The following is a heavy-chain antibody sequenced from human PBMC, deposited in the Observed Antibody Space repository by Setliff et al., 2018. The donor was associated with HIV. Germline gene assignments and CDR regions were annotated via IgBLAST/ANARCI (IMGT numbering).Heavy chain of an antibody. CDR2: ISSGGEIM. CDR1: GFTFSSYC. D-gene: IGHD2-8*02. Sequence: PGGSLRLSCAASGFTFSSYCMNWVRQAPGKGLEWVSAISSGGEIMFYADSVKGRFTISRDNSKNTLYLQMISLGADDTAVYYCAKSLLVAGNDYWGQGTLVTVSS. CDR3: AKSLLVAGNDY. J-gene: IGHJ4*02. V-gene: IGHV3-23*01.